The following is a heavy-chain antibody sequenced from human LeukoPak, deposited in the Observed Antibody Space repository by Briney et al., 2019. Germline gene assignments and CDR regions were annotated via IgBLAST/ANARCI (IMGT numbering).Heavy chain of an antibody. J-gene: IGHJ5*02. CDR2: IIPIFGTA. CDR1: GGTFSSYA. D-gene: IGHD6-13*01. Sequence: SVKVSCKASGGTFSSYAISWVRQAPGQGLEWMGGIIPIFGTANYAQKFQGRVTITADKSTSTAYMELRSLRSDDTAVYYCARVAGERRRYNWFDPWGQGTLVTVSS. V-gene: IGHV1-69*06. CDR3: ARVAGERRRYNWFDP.